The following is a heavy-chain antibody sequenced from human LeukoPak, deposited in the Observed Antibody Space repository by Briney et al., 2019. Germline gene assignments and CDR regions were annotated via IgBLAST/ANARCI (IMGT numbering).Heavy chain of an antibody. J-gene: IGHJ1*01. CDR1: GYTFTSYY. V-gene: IGHV1-46*01. CDR3: ARSMVRGPTQEYFQH. CDR2: INPSGGST. Sequence: GASVKVSCKASGYTFTSYYMHWVRQAPGQGLEWMGIINPSGGSTSYAQKFQGRVTMTRDMSMSTVHMELSSLRSEDTAVYYCARSMVRGPTQEYFQHWGQGTLVTVSS. D-gene: IGHD3-10*01.